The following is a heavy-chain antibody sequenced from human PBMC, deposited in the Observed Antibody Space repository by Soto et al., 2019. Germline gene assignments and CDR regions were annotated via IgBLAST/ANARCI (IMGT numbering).Heavy chain of an antibody. CDR3: AREIGYGSGHNWFDP. CDR1: GAPIGSGGYY. J-gene: IGHJ5*02. Sequence: QVQLQEPGPGLVKPSQPLSLTCIFSGAPIGSGGYYWGWIRQPQGKGLEGIGYIYYSGSTYYNPSLKSRVTISVDTSKNQFSLKLSSVTAADTAVYYCAREIGYGSGHNWFDPWGQGTLVTVSS. D-gene: IGHD3-10*01. V-gene: IGHV4-31*03. CDR2: IYYSGST.